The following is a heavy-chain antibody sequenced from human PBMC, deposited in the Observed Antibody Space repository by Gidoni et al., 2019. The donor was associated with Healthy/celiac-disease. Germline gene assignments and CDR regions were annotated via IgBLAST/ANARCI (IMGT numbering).Heavy chain of an antibody. J-gene: IGHJ6*02. CDR1: GFTFSSYA. CDR2: ISYDGSNK. D-gene: IGHD6-13*01. CDR3: ARDRWYYYYYGMDV. V-gene: IGHV3-30-3*01. Sequence: QVQLVESGGGVVQPGRSLSLSCAASGFTFSSYAMHWVRQAPGKGLEWVAVISYDGSNKYYADSVKGRFTISRDNSKNTLYLQMNSLRAEDTAVYYCARDRWYYYYYGMDVWGQGTTVTVSS.